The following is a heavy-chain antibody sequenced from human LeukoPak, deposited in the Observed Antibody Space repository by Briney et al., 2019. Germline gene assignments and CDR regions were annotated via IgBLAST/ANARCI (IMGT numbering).Heavy chain of an antibody. V-gene: IGHV3-21*01. CDR1: GFTFSSYS. J-gene: IGHJ3*02. D-gene: IGHD5-12*01. CDR3: ARGTYRYSGYDDAFDI. Sequence: GGSLRLSCAASGFTFSSYSMNWVRQAPGKGLEWVSSISSSSSYIYYADSVKGRFTISRDNVKNSLYLQMNSLRAEDTAVYYCARGTYRYSGYDDAFDIWGQGTMVTVSS. CDR2: ISSSSSYI.